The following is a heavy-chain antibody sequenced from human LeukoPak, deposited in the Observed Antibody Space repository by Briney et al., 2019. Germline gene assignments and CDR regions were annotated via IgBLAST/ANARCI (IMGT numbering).Heavy chain of an antibody. J-gene: IGHJ5*02. CDR1: GGSISSGSYY. CDR3: ARESNYHGSGTGWFDP. Sequence: SQTLSLTCTVSGGSISSGSYYWGWIRQPAGKGLEWIGRIYTSGSTNYNPSLKSRVTISVDTSKNQLSLKLSSVTAADTAVYYCARESNYHGSGTGWFDPWGQGTLVTVSS. V-gene: IGHV4-61*02. CDR2: IYTSGST. D-gene: IGHD3-10*01.